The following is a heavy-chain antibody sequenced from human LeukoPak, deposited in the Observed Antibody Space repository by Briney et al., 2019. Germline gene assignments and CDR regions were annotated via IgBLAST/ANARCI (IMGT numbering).Heavy chain of an antibody. Sequence: PGGSLRLSCEVSGLPFSRSWMHWVRQLPGRGLMWVSSMSDDGTVTTCADSVKGRFIISRDNAKNTLYLQMNSLRAEDTAVYYCAKDQYYGSGSYFGARDYWGQGTLVTVSS. J-gene: IGHJ4*02. D-gene: IGHD3-10*01. CDR3: AKDQYYGSGSYFGARDY. CDR2: MSDDGTVT. CDR1: GLPFSRSW. V-gene: IGHV3-74*01.